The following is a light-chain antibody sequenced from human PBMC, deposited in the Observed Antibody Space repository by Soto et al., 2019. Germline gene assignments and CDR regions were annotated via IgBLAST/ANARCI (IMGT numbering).Light chain of an antibody. V-gene: IGLV1-40*01. J-gene: IGLJ1*01. CDR3: SSFAGSNNFPYV. Sequence: QSVLTQPPSVSGAPGQRVTISCTGSSSNIGAGYHVHWYQQLPGTAPKLLISHNNNRPSGVPDRFSGSKSDSSASLAITGLQAEDEADYYCSSFAGSNNFPYVFGTGTKVTVL. CDR2: HNN. CDR1: SSNIGAGYH.